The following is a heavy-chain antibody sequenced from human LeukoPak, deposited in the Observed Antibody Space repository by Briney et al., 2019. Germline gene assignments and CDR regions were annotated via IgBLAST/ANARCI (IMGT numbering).Heavy chain of an antibody. D-gene: IGHD5-18*01. J-gene: IGHJ4*02. CDR1: GGSISSYY. Sequence: SETLSLTCTVSGGSISSYYWSWIRRPPGKGLEWIGYIYYSGSTNYNPSLKSRVTISVGTSKNQFSLKLSSVTAADTAVYYCARSDTAMALDYWGQGTLVTVSS. V-gene: IGHV4-59*01. CDR2: IYYSGST. CDR3: ARSDTAMALDY.